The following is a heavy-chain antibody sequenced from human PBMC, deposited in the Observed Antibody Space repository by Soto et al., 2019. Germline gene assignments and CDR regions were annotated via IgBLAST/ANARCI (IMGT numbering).Heavy chain of an antibody. CDR3: AKAVTTVAPLGYDS. D-gene: IGHD4-17*01. CDR2: ISYDGTNK. V-gene: IGHV3-30*18. Sequence: GGTLNLSCAASGFSFIICAMHRVRRAPGKGLEWLAVISYDGTNKYYADSVKGRFIISRDNSKSTLYLQMNSLRTEDTAVYYCAKAVTTVAPLGYDSWGQGILVTVSS. J-gene: IGHJ4*02. CDR1: GFSFIICA.